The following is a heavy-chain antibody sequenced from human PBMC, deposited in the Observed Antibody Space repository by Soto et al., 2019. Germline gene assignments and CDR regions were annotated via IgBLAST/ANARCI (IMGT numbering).Heavy chain of an antibody. CDR2: INHSGST. D-gene: IGHD4-17*01. Sequence: SETLSLTCAAHGRSFSCYYWSSIHQPPVKGLEWIGEINHSGSTNYNPSLKSRVTISVDTSKNQFSLKLSSVNAADTAVYYCARGHTTVTNYYYYYYGMDVWGQGTTVTVSS. CDR1: GRSFSCYY. CDR3: ARGHTTVTNYYYYYYGMDV. J-gene: IGHJ6*02. V-gene: IGHV4-34*01.